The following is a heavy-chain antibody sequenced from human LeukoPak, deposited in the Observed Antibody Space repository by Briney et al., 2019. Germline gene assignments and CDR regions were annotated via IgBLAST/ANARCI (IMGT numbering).Heavy chain of an antibody. CDR3: ARDAPTAYCIGGTCYFDS. CDR2: IYTSGST. D-gene: IGHD2-15*01. V-gene: IGHV4-61*02. J-gene: IGHJ4*02. Sequence: SETLSLTCTVSGGSISSGSYYWSWIRQPAGKGLEWIGRIYTSGSTNYNPSLKSRVTISLDTSKNQFSLKLSSVTAADTAVYYCARDAPTAYCIGGTCYFDSWGQGTLVTGSS. CDR1: GGSISSGSYY.